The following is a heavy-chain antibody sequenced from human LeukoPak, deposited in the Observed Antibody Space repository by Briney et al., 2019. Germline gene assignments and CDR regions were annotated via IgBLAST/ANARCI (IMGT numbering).Heavy chain of an antibody. CDR2: IYYTGST. CDR1: GGSLSSGVYY. D-gene: IGHD3-10*01. CDR3: ARRATMVRGLNDAFDI. V-gene: IGHV4-39*01. J-gene: IGHJ3*02. Sequence: SETLSLTRTVSGGSLSSGVYYWGWIRQPPGKGLQWIASIYYTGSTYYNPSLESRVSMVRDTSKNQFSLKLTSVTAADTAVYYCARRATMVRGLNDAFDIWGQGTMVTVSS.